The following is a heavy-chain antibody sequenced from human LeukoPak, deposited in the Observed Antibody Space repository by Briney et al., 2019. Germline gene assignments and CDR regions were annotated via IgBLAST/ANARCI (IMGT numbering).Heavy chain of an antibody. CDR3: ARGGSSSRRTWFDP. Sequence: GGSLRLSCAASGFTFSSYSMNWVRQAPGKGLEWVSYISGSSSTIYYADSVKGRFTISRDNAKNSLYLQMNSLRAEDTAVYYCARGGSSSRRTWFDPWGQGTLVTVSS. D-gene: IGHD6-13*01. CDR1: GFTFSSYS. V-gene: IGHV3-48*01. J-gene: IGHJ5*02. CDR2: ISGSSSTI.